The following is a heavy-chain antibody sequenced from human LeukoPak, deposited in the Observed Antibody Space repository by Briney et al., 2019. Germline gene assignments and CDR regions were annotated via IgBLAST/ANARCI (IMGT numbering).Heavy chain of an antibody. V-gene: IGHV1-2*02. Sequence: GASVKVSCKASGYTFTNYGINWVRQAPGQGLEWMGWINPNSGGTNYAQKFQGRVTMTRDTSISTAYMELSRLRSDDTAVYYCARMGVDTAMVTGWRYWGQGTLVTVSS. CDR2: INPNSGGT. CDR1: GYTFTNYG. CDR3: ARMGVDTAMVTGWRY. D-gene: IGHD5-18*01. J-gene: IGHJ4*02.